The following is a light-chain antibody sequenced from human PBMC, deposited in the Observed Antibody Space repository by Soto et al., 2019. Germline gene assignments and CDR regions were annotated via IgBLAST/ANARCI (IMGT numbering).Light chain of an antibody. CDR3: QQRSNWIT. V-gene: IGKV3-11*01. CDR1: QSVSSY. CDR2: DAS. J-gene: IGKJ5*01. Sequence: EIVLTQSPATLSLSPGEGATLSCRASQSVSSYLAWYQQKPGQAPRLLIYDASNRATGIPARLSGSGSGTDFTLTIRSLEPEDFAVYYCQQRSNWITFGQGTRLEIK.